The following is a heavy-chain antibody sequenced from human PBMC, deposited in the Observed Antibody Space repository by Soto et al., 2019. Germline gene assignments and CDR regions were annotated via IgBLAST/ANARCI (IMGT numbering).Heavy chain of an antibody. CDR2: IGTAGDT. V-gene: IGHV3-13*01. D-gene: IGHD3-16*01. CDR1: GFTFSSYD. J-gene: IGHJ4*02. Sequence: GGSLRLSCAASGFTFSSYDMHWVRQATGKGLEWVSAIGTAGDTYYPGSVKGRFTISRDNSKNTLYLQMNSLRAEDTAVYYCAKAPKSLYYFDYWGQGTLVTVSS. CDR3: AKAPKSLYYFDY.